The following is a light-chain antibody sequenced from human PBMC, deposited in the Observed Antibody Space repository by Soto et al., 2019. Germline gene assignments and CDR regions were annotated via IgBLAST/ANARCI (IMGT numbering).Light chain of an antibody. Sequence: QSALTQPASVSRSPGQSITISCTGTSSDVGGYNYVSWYQQHPGKAPKLMIYDVSNRPSGVSNRFSGSKSGNTASLTISGLQAEDAADYYCSSYPSSSTLYVFGTGTKVTVL. CDR2: DVS. CDR3: SSYPSSSTLYV. V-gene: IGLV2-14*01. CDR1: SSDVGGYNY. J-gene: IGLJ1*01.